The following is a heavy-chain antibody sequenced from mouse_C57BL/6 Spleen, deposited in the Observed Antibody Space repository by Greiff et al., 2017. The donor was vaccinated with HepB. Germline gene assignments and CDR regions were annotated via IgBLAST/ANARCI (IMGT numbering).Heavy chain of an antibody. CDR1: GFTFSDYG. Sequence: EVKLMESGGGLVKPGGSLKLSCAASGFTFSDYGMHWVRQAPEKGLEWVAYISSGSSTIYYADTVKGRFTISRDNAKNTLFLQMTSLRSEDTSMYYCARLYYYAMYYWGQGTSVTVSS. J-gene: IGHJ4*01. CDR3: ARLYYYAMYY. V-gene: IGHV5-17*01. D-gene: IGHD2-1*01. CDR2: ISSGSSTI.